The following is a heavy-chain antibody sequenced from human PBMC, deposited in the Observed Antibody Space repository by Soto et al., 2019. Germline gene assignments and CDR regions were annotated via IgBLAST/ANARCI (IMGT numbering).Heavy chain of an antibody. CDR1: GGSISSGGYS. V-gene: IGHV4-30-2*01. D-gene: IGHD2-8*01. CDR3: ASAYCTNGVCYFARFDY. CDR2: IYHSGST. Sequence: SETLSLTCAVSGGSISSGGYSWSWIRQPPGKGLDWIVYIYHSGSTYYNPSLKSRVTISVDRSKNQFSLKLSSVTAADTAVYYCASAYCTNGVCYFARFDYWGQGTLVTVSS. J-gene: IGHJ4*02.